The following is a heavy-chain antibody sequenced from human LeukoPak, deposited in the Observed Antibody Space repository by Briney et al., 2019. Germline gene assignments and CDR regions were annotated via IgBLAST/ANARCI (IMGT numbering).Heavy chain of an antibody. D-gene: IGHD3-16*01. CDR3: ASLGPYWYFDL. J-gene: IGHJ2*01. V-gene: IGHV3-7*01. Sequence: GGSLRLSCAASGFTFSNYWMHWVRQAPGKGLEWVANIKQDGGEKYYVDSVKGRFTISRDNAKNSLYLQMNSLRAEDTAVYYCASLGPYWYFDLWGRGALVTVSS. CDR1: GFTFSNYW. CDR2: IKQDGGEK.